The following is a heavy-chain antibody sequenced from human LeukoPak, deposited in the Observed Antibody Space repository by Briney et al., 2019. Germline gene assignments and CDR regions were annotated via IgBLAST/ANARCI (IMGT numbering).Heavy chain of an antibody. CDR2: IYHSEST. J-gene: IGHJ4*02. D-gene: IGHD2-15*01. CDR3: ARVSLGYCSGGYCYSFDY. V-gene: IGHV4-30-2*01. CDR1: GGSISSGGYY. Sequence: SETLSLTCTVSGGSISSGGYYWSWIRQPPGKGLEWIGYIYHSESTYYNPSLKSRVTISIDRSQNQFSLKLSSVTAADTAVYYCARVSLGYCSGGYCYSFDYWGQGTLVTVSS.